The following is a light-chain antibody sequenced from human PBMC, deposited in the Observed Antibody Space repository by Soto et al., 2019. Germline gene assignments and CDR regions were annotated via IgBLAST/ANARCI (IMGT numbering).Light chain of an antibody. CDR1: QPISSW. J-gene: IGKJ1*01. CDR3: QHYNSYSEA. Sequence: DIQMTQSPSTLSGSVGDRVTITCRASQPISSWVGWYQQKPGKAPKLLIYKASNLKSGVPSRFSGSGSGTEFTLTISSLQPDDFATYYCQHYNSYSEAFGQGTKVDIK. V-gene: IGKV1-5*03. CDR2: KAS.